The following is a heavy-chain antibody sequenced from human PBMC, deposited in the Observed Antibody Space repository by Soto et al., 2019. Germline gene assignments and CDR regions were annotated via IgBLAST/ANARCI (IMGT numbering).Heavy chain of an antibody. D-gene: IGHD3-9*01. CDR2: ISGSGGST. V-gene: IGHV3-23*01. Sequence: EVQLLESGGGLVQPGGSLRLSCAASGFTFSSYAMSWVRQAPGKGLEWVSAISGSGGSTYYADSVKGRFTISRDNSKNTLYLQMNSLRAEDTAVSYCAKDWSGYFDWLDAFDIWGQGTMVTVSS. CDR3: AKDWSGYFDWLDAFDI. CDR1: GFTFSSYA. J-gene: IGHJ3*02.